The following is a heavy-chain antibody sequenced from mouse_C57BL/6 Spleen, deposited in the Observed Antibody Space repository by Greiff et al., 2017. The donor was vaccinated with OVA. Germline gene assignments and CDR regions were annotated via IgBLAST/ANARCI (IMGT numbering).Heavy chain of an antibody. CDR3: ARDPKIYDYDEGMDY. V-gene: IGHV3-6*01. CDR2: ISYDGSN. CDR1: GYSITSGYY. Sequence: EVQLVESGPGLVKPSQSLSLTCSVTGYSITSGYYWNWLRQFPGNKLEWMGYISYDGSNNYNPSLKNRISITRDTSKNQFFLKLNSVTTEDTATYYCARDPKIYDYDEGMDYWGQGTSVTVSS. D-gene: IGHD2-4*01. J-gene: IGHJ4*01.